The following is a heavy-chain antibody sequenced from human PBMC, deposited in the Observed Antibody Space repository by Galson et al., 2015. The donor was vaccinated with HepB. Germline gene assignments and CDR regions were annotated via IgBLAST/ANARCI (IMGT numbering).Heavy chain of an antibody. CDR1: GYTFTSYG. CDR2: ISAYNGNT. V-gene: IGHV1-18*01. CDR3: ARDRYYDILTGYSDDAFDI. Sequence: SVKVSCKASGYTFTSYGISWVRQAPGQGLEWMGWISAYNGNTNYAQKLQGRVTMTTDTSTSTAYMELRSLRSDDTAVYYCARDRYYDILTGYSDDAFDIWGQGTMVTVSS. D-gene: IGHD3-9*01. J-gene: IGHJ3*02.